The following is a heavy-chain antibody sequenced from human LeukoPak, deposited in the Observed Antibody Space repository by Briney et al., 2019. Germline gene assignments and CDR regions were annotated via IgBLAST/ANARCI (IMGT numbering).Heavy chain of an antibody. CDR2: INAGNGNT. D-gene: IGHD3-9*01. V-gene: IGHV1-3*03. Sequence: ASVKVSCKASGYTFISYAMHWVRQAPGQRLEWMGWINAGNGNTKSSQEFQGRVTITRDTSASTAYMELSSLRSEDMAVYYCAREALGRADDILTGYYIWGQGTLVTVSS. J-gene: IGHJ4*02. CDR1: GYTFISYA. CDR3: AREALGRADDILTGYYI.